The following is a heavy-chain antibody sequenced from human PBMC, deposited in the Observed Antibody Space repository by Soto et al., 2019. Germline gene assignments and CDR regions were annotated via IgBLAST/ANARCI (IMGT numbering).Heavy chain of an antibody. J-gene: IGHJ4*02. Sequence: GASVKVSCKASGYTFTSYYMHWVRQAPGQGLEWMGIINPSGGSPTYAQKFQGRVTMTRDTSTSTVYMELSSLRSEDTAVYYCARDIGSGSFDYWGQGTLVTVSS. CDR2: INPSGGSP. D-gene: IGHD3-22*01. V-gene: IGHV1-46*01. CDR3: ARDIGSGSFDY. CDR1: GYTFTSYY.